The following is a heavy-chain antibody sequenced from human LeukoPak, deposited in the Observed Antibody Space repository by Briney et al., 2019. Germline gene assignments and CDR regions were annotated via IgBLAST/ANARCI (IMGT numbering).Heavy chain of an antibody. J-gene: IGHJ3*02. CDR3: AREALEWSPPDI. CDR1: GFAFRTYG. Sequence: GGSLRLSCAASGFAFRTYGMSWVRQAPGKGLEWVSGISASGGSTYYADSVKGRFTISRDNSKNTLYLQMNNMRTEDTAVYYCAREALEWSPPDIWGQGTTVTVSS. V-gene: IGHV3-23*01. D-gene: IGHD3-3*01. CDR2: ISASGGST.